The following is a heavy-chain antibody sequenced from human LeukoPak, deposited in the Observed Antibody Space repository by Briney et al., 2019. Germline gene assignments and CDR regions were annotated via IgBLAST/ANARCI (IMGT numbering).Heavy chain of an antibody. V-gene: IGHV4-4*07. Sequence: PSETLSLTCTVSGGSISSYYWSWIRQPAGKGLEWIGRIHTSGSTNYNPSLKSRVTMSVDTSKNQFSLKLSSVTAADTAVYYCARDGYYYDSSGYIRFDYWGQGTLVTVSS. CDR1: GGSISSYY. J-gene: IGHJ4*02. CDR2: IHTSGST. D-gene: IGHD3-22*01. CDR3: ARDGYYYDSSGYIRFDY.